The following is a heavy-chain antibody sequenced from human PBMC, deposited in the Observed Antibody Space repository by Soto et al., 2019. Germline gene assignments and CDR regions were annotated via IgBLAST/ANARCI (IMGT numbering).Heavy chain of an antibody. V-gene: IGHV1-18*01. CDR3: ARDQKGCSGGSSYLWYYYYYMDV. J-gene: IGHJ6*03. D-gene: IGHD2-15*01. Sequence: RLEWMGWISAYNGNTNYAQKLQGRVTMTTDTSTSTACMELRSLRSDDTAVYYCARDQKGCSGGSSYLWYYYYYMDVWGKGTTVTVFS. CDR2: ISAYNGNT.